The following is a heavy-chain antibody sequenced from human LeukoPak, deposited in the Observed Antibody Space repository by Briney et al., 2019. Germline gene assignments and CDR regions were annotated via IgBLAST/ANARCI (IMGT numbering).Heavy chain of an antibody. D-gene: IGHD3-10*01. CDR3: ARRVGFYGSGSLNYFDP. V-gene: IGHV4-61*02. CDR2: IYSSGGT. J-gene: IGHJ5*01. Sequence: SETLSLTCSVSGGSISSGSYYWSWIRQPAGKGLEWIGRIYSSGGTNYNPSLKSRVTISRDTSKNHFSLELSSVTAADTAVYYCARRVGFYGSGSLNYFDPWGQGILVSVS. CDR1: GGSISSGSYY.